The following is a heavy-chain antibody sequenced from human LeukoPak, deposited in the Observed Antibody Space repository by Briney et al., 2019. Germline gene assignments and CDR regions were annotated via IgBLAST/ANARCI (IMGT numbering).Heavy chain of an antibody. V-gene: IGHV3-21*04. CDR2: ISSSSSYI. CDR3: ARQAVVVAATGFDYYYYYMDV. D-gene: IGHD2-15*01. Sequence: GGSLRLSCAASGFAFSTYPMSWVRQAPGKGLEWVSSISSSSSYIHYADSVKGRFTISRDNAKNSLYLQMNSLRAEDTALYYCARQAVVVAATGFDYYYYYMDVWGKGTTVTVSS. CDR1: GFAFSTYP. J-gene: IGHJ6*03.